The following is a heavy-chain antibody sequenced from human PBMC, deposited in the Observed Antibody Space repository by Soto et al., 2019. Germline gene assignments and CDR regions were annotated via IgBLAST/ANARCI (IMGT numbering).Heavy chain of an antibody. J-gene: IGHJ4*02. D-gene: IGHD6-6*01. Sequence: SEKLSLTCAVCGGSFSGYYWSWIRQPPGKGLEWIGEINHSGSTNYNPSLKSRVTISVDTSKNQFSLKLSSVTAADTAVYYCARLYSSSSGEGNYWGQGTLVTVS. CDR1: GGSFSGYY. CDR3: ARLYSSSSGEGNY. V-gene: IGHV4-34*01. CDR2: INHSGST.